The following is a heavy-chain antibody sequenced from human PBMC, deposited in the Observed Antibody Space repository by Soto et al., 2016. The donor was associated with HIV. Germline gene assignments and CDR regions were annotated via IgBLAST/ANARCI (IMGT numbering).Heavy chain of an antibody. D-gene: IGHD6-19*01. CDR2: INRDGDQ. V-gene: IGHV3-66*01. J-gene: IGHJ2*01. CDR3: VRLFEGLSSGRSDWYFDV. Sequence: EVQLVESGGGSVQRGGSLGISCAASGFTLADKYMTWVRQTPGKGLEWISSINRDGDQKYADSLWDRFVISRDNSKNTLYLQIKNLGVEDTAIYFCVRLFEGLSSGRSDWYFDVWGRGTLISVSS. CDR1: GFTLADKY.